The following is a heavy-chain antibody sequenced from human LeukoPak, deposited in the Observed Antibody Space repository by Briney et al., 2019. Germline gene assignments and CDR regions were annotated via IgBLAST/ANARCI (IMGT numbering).Heavy chain of an antibody. J-gene: IGHJ4*02. Sequence: ASVKVSCKASGYTFTGYYMHWVRQAPGQGLEWMGWINPNSGGTNYAQKFQGRVTMTRDTSISTAYMELSRLRSDVTAVYYCARDLRGYSGYDLDYWGQGTLVTVSS. D-gene: IGHD5-12*01. CDR3: ARDLRGYSGYDLDY. CDR2: INPNSGGT. V-gene: IGHV1-2*02. CDR1: GYTFTGYY.